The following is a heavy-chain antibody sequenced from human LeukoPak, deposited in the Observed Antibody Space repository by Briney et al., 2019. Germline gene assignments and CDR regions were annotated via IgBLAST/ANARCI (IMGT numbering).Heavy chain of an antibody. CDR2: IYYSGST. D-gene: IGHD4-17*01. V-gene: IGHV4-39*02. CDR1: GGSISSSSYY. J-gene: IGHJ3*02. Sequence: PSETLSLTCTVSGGSISSSSYYWGWIRQPPGKGLEWIGSIYYSGSTYYNPSLKSRVTISVDTSKNQFSLKLSSVTAADTAVYYCAREGALTVTKDAFDIWGQGTMVTVSS. CDR3: AREGALTVTKDAFDI.